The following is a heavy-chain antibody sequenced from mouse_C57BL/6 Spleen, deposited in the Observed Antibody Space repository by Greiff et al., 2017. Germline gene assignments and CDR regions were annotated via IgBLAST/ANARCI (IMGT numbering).Heavy chain of an antibody. CDR2: ISSGSSTI. CDR1: GFTFSDYG. CDR3: ARSLRGPSMDY. Sequence: EVQLQESGGGLVKPGGSLKLSCAASGFTFSDYGMHWVRQAPEKGLEWVAYISSGSSTIYYADTVKGRFTISRDNAKNTLFLQMTSLRSEDTAMYYCARSLRGPSMDYWGQGTSVTVSS. V-gene: IGHV5-17*01. D-gene: IGHD6-5*01. J-gene: IGHJ4*01.